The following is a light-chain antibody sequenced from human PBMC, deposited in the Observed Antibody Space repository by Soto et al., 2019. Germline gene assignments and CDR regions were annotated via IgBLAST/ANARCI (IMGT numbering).Light chain of an antibody. CDR1: SSDVGGYKY. V-gene: IGLV2-14*01. CDR3: SSYSSSSTLV. J-gene: IGLJ1*01. Sequence: QSVLTQPASVSGSPGQSITIACTGTSSDVGGYKYVSWYQQHPGKAPKLMIYEVSSRPSGVSNRFSGSKSGNTASLTISGLQAEDEADYYCSSYSSSSTLVFGAGTKVTAL. CDR2: EVS.